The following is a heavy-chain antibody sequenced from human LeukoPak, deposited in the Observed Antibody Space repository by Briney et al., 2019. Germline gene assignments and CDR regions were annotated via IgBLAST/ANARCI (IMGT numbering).Heavy chain of an antibody. CDR1: GGSISSGGYY. D-gene: IGHD2-2*01. CDR3: ARERTAGYCSSTSCPALFDY. J-gene: IGHJ4*02. Sequence: SETLSLTCTVSGGSISSGGYYWSWIRQPPGKGLEWIGYIYHSGSTYYNPSLKSRVTISVDRSKNQFSLKLSSVTAADTAVYYCARERTAGYCSSTSCPALFDYWGQGTLVTVSS. CDR2: IYHSGST. V-gene: IGHV4-30-2*01.